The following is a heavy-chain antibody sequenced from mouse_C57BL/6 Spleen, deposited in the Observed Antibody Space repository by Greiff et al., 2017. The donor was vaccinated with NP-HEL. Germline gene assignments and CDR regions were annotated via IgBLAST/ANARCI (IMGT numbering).Heavy chain of an antibody. J-gene: IGHJ2*01. Sequence: VQLQQSGPELVKPGASVKLSCKASGYTFTSYDINWVKQRPGQGLEWIGWISPRAGSTKSNEKFTGTATLTVDPSSSTAYMELHSLTSEDSAVYFCARDGRVCDYWGQGTTLTVSS. CDR1: GYTFTSYD. CDR2: ISPRAGST. V-gene: IGHV1-85*01. D-gene: IGHD1-1*01. CDR3: ARDGRVCDY.